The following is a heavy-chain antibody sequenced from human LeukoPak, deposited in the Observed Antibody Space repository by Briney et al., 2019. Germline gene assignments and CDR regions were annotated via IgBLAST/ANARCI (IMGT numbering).Heavy chain of an antibody. D-gene: IGHD3-16*02. CDR1: GSTFGDHA. V-gene: IGHV3-9*01. CDR3: AKAIAPMITLGGAIVGEGMDG. CDR2: IRLQSGRI. Sequence: GGCLRLSCAASGSTFGDHAMNWVTHAPTKGREGVSAIRLQSGRIVYADSVKGRYTNYRDNGKTSLYLQMNSLRPEETAVYYCAKAIAPMITLGGAIVGEGMDGWGQGSTVIVSS. J-gene: IGHJ6*02.